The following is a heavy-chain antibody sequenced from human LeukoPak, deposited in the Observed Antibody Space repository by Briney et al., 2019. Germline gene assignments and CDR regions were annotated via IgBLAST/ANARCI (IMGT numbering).Heavy chain of an antibody. CDR2: ISYDGNQK. CDR3: AKVRISAAGLAGPFDT. D-gene: IGHD6-13*01. J-gene: IGHJ4*02. CDR1: GYFFPYYA. Sequence: GGSLSLFYAVCGYFFPYYATHWVRQARGKGLEWVAVISYDGNQKYYADSVKGRFSIYRDNYKETLYLNMNRRRPEDTAEYYCAKVRISAAGLAGPFDTWGQGTLVTVSS. V-gene: IGHV3-30*18.